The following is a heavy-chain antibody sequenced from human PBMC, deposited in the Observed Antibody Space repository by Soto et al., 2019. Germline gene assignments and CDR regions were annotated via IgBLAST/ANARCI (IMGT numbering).Heavy chain of an antibody. CDR2: IYYRGNA. Sequence: PSETLSLTCTVSGGSISSYYWSWIRQPPGKGLEWIGSIYYRGNAYYNPSFQTRFTISLDKSKSQFSLKLNSVTAADSAVYFCARLEGLATISYYFDFWGPGALVTVSS. V-gene: IGHV4-59*04. CDR3: ARLEGLATISYYFDF. D-gene: IGHD1-1*01. CDR1: GGSISSYY. J-gene: IGHJ4*02.